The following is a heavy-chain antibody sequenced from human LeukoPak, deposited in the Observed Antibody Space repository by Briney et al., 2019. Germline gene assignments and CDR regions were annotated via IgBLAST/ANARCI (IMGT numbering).Heavy chain of an antibody. CDR1: GFAVSRYW. V-gene: IGHV3-74*03. Sequence: PGGSLRLSCAASGFAVSRYWMHWVRQTPGKGLVWVSRINSDGSSSTHADSVKGRFTISRDNAKNMLYLQLNSLRAEDTAVYYCARESAIVRVPFDNWGQGTLVTVSS. J-gene: IGHJ4*02. D-gene: IGHD1-26*01. CDR2: INSDGSSS. CDR3: ARESAIVRVPFDN.